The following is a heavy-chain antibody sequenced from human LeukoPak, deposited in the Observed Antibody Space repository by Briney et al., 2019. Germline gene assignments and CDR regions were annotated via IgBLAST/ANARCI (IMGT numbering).Heavy chain of an antibody. CDR1: GFTLSDYY. CDR3: AKSYCSGGNCYQPAFDI. J-gene: IGHJ3*02. CDR2: ISSSGNVI. Sequence: GGSLRLSCAASGFTLSDYYMNWIRQAPGKGLEWVSYISSSGNVIYYADSVKGRFTISRDNAKSSLYPQMNSLRAEDTAVYYCAKSYCSGGNCYQPAFDIWGQGTMVTVSS. D-gene: IGHD2-15*01. V-gene: IGHV3-11*01.